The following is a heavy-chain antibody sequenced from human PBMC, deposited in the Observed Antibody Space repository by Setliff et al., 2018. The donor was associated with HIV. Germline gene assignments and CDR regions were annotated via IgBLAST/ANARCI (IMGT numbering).Heavy chain of an antibody. Sequence: SETLSLTCAVYGGSFSGYYWSWIRQPPGKGLEWAGEINHSGSTNYNPSLTSRVTISVDTSKNQFSLRLSSVTAADTAVYYCARGRDYYGSGSYCNGRANCYYFMDVWGKGTTVTVSS. D-gene: IGHD3-10*01. CDR3: ARGRDYYGSGSYCNGRANCYYFMDV. V-gene: IGHV4-34*01. CDR2: INHSGST. J-gene: IGHJ6*03. CDR1: GGSFSGYY.